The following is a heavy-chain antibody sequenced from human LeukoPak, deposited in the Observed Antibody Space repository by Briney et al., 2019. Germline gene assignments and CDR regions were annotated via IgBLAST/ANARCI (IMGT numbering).Heavy chain of an antibody. CDR2: ISSSSSTI. CDR1: GFTFSSYS. V-gene: IGHV3-48*01. CDR3: AKDHYGDYAFFDY. J-gene: IGHJ4*02. D-gene: IGHD4-17*01. Sequence: GGSLRLSCAASGFTFSSYSMNWVRQAPGEGLEWVSYISSSSSTIYYADSVKGRFTISRDNAKNSLYLQMNSLRAEDTALYYCAKDHYGDYAFFDYWGQGTLVTVSS.